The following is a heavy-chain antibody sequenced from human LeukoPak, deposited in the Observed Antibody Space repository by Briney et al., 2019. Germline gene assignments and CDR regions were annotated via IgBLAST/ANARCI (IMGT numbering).Heavy chain of an antibody. V-gene: IGHV4-34*01. CDR1: GGSFSGYY. J-gene: IGHJ6*02. D-gene: IGHD5-12*01. CDR2: INHSGST. Sequence: PSETLSLTCAVYGGSFSGYYWSWIRQPPGKGLEWIGEINHSGSTNYNPSLKSRVTISVDTSNNQFSLKLTSVTAADTAMYYCARHLRSGYDGAYYHYGMDVWGQGTTVTVSS. CDR3: ARHLRSGYDGAYYHYGMDV.